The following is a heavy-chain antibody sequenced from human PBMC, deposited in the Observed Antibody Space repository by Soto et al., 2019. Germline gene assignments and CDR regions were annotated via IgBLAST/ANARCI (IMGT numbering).Heavy chain of an antibody. CDR3: ARAYCSPTSCYHHGGPQYIDFYGMDV. CDR1: GYTFTGYY. V-gene: IGHV1-2*02. J-gene: IGHJ6*02. Sequence: ASVKVSCKASGYTFTGYYMHWVRQAPGQGLEWMGWINPNSGGTNYAQKFQGRVTMTRDTSISTAYMELSRLRSDDTAVYYCARAYCSPTSCYHHGGPQYIDFYGMDVWGQGTAVTVSS. D-gene: IGHD2-2*01. CDR2: INPNSGGT.